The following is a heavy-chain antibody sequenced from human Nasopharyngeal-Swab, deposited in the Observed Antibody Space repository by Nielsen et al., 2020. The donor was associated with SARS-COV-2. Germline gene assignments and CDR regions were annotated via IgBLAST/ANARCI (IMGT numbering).Heavy chain of an antibody. CDR2: ISWNNGNI. CDR3: AKDGYSSSSRLDY. CDR1: GFSFDDYA. D-gene: IGHD4-11*01. Sequence: SLKISCVASGFSFDDYAMHWVRQVPGKGLEWVSGISWNNGNIGYADSVKGRFTISRDNVKNSLYLEMNGLRAEDTAVYYCAKDGYSSSSRLDYWGQGVRVTVSS. J-gene: IGHJ4*02. V-gene: IGHV3-9*01.